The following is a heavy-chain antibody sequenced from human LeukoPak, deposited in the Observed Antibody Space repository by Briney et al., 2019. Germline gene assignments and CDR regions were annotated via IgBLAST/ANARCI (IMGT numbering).Heavy chain of an antibody. Sequence: PAGGSLRLSCAASGFTVSSYAMHWVRQAPGKGLEWVAVISYDGSNKYYADSVKGRFTISRDNAKNSVYLQMNSLRAEDTAVYYCARGGWYPESLQHWGQGALVTVSS. D-gene: IGHD6-19*01. V-gene: IGHV3-30-3*01. CDR3: ARGGWYPESLQH. J-gene: IGHJ1*01. CDR2: ISYDGSNK. CDR1: GFTVSSYA.